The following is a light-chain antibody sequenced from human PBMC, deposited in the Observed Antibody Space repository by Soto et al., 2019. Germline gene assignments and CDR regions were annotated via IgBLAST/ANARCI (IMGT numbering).Light chain of an antibody. V-gene: IGLV2-8*01. CDR2: EVN. CDR3: SSYAGSNDLV. J-gene: IGLJ2*01. CDR1: NSDVGGYNY. Sequence: QSVVTQPPSASGSLGQSVIISCTGTNSDVGGYNYVSWYQQHPGKAPKLMIFEVNKRPSGVPDRFSGSKSGNTASLTVSGLQAEDEANYYCSSYAGSNDLVFGGGT.